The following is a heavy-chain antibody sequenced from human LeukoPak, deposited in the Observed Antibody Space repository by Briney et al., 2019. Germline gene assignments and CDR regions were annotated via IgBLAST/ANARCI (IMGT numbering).Heavy chain of an antibody. J-gene: IGHJ5*02. D-gene: IGHD6-19*01. CDR2: MNPNSGNT. CDR1: GYTFTSYD. Sequence: ASVKVSCKASGYTFTSYDINWVRQATGQGLEWMGWMNPNSGNTGYAQKFQGRVTMTRNTSISTAYMELSSLRSEDTAVYYCVVFGSGWCDLNWFDPWGQGTLVTVSS. CDR3: VVFGSGWCDLNWFDP. V-gene: IGHV1-8*01.